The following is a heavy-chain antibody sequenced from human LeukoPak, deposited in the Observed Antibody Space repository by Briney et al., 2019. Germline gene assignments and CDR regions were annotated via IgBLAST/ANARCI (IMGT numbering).Heavy chain of an antibody. CDR3: ARDYGLPFDK. D-gene: IGHD3-10*01. CDR2: IYHSGST. V-gene: IGHV4-30-2*01. Sequence: SETLSLTCTVSGGSISSGGYYWSWIRQPPGKGLEWIGYIYHSGSTYYNPSLKSRVTISVDRSKNQSSLKLSSVTAADTAVYYCARDYGLPFDKWGQGTMVTVSS. CDR1: GGSISSGGYY. J-gene: IGHJ3*02.